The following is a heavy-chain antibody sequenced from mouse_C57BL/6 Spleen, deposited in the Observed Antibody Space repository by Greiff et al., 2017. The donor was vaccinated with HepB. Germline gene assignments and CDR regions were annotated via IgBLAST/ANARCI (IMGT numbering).Heavy chain of an antibody. Sequence: EVMLVESGGGLVKPGGSLKLSCAASGFTFSSYAMSWVRQTPEKRLEWVATISDGGSYTYYPDNVKGRFTISRDNARNNLYLQMSHLKSEDTAMYYCARDRGYYGSSPFDYWGQGTTLTVSS. D-gene: IGHD1-1*01. CDR1: GFTFSSYA. CDR3: ARDRGYYGSSPFDY. J-gene: IGHJ2*01. CDR2: ISDGGSYT. V-gene: IGHV5-4*01.